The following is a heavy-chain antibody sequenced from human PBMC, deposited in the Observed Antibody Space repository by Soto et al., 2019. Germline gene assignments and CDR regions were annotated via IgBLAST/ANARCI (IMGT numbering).Heavy chain of an antibody. J-gene: IGHJ3*02. CDR1: GFTFRSYG. CDR3: ARGFGGLMSAFDI. V-gene: IGHV3-33*01. CDR2: IWYDGSNK. D-gene: IGHD3-16*01. Sequence: QVQLVESGGGVVQPGRSLRLSCAVSGFTFRSYGMHWVRQAPGKGLEWVTVIWYDGSNKYYADSVKGRFTSSRDNSKNTLYLQMNSLRAEDTAVYYCARGFGGLMSAFDIWGQGTMGTVS.